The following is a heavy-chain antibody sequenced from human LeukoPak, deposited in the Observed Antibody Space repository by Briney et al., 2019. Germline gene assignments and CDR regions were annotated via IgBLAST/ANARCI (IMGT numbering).Heavy chain of an antibody. CDR3: ASWRYCSSTSCYLSAFDI. J-gene: IGHJ3*02. CDR2: IIPILGIA. V-gene: IGHV1-69*02. CDR1: GGTFSSYT. Sequence: SVKVSCKASGGTFSSYTISWVRQAPGQGLEWMGRIIPILGIANYAQKFQGRVTITADKSTRTAYMELSSLRSEDTAVYYCASWRYCSSTSCYLSAFDIWGQGTMVTVSS. D-gene: IGHD2-2*01.